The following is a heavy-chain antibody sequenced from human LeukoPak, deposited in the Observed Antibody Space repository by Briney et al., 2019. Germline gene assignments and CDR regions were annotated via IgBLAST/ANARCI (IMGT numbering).Heavy chain of an antibody. D-gene: IGHD1-26*01. CDR1: GSSVSSGHY. J-gene: IGHJ4*02. Sequence: ASETLSLTCAVSGSSVSSGHYWGWIRQSPGKGLEWIGNIFYSGSTIYNPSLESRVIISVDTAKNQFSLNLSSVTAADTALYYCARENSGSYYGYWGQGTLVTVSS. V-gene: IGHV4-38-2*02. CDR3: ARENSGSYYGY. CDR2: IFYSGST.